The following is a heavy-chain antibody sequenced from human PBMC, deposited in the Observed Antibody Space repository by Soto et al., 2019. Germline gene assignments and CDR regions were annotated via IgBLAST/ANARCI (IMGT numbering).Heavy chain of an antibody. Sequence: EVQLVESGGGLIQPGGSLRLSCAVSGFTVSNNYMSWVRQAPGKGLEGVSVIYSGGYTAYGDSVKGRFTISRDNSKKTPILQKISLGADHRAVYYSGTPPGGGGYWGQGTLVTVSS. CDR2: IYSGGYT. CDR1: GFTVSNNY. J-gene: IGHJ4*02. CDR3: GTPPGGGGY. D-gene: IGHD3-10*01. V-gene: IGHV3-53*01.